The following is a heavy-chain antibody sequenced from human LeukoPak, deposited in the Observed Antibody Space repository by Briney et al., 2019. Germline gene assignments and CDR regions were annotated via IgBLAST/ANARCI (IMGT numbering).Heavy chain of an antibody. D-gene: IGHD2-21*02. CDR3: ALSVVVTAIRDDAFDI. CDR2: INPSGGST. J-gene: IGHJ3*02. V-gene: IGHV1-46*03. CDR1: GYTFTSYY. Sequence: ASVKVFCKASGYTFTSYYMHWVRQAPGQGLEWMGIINPSGGSTSYAQKFQGRVTMTRDMSMSTVYMELSSLRSEDTAVYYCALSVVVTAIRDDAFDIWGQGTMVTVSS.